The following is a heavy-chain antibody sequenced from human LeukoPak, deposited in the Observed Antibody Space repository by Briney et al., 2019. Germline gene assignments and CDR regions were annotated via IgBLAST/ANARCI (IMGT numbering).Heavy chain of an antibody. J-gene: IGHJ4*02. CDR3: ARSSTTTIPNFDY. CDR2: INPNSGVT. D-gene: IGHD5-12*01. V-gene: IGHV1-2*02. Sequence: EASVKVSCKTSRYTFTGYYIHWVRQAPGQGLEWMGWINPNSGVTNYAQRFQGRVTMTRDTSISTAYMELTKLISDDTAVYYCARSSTTTIPNFDYWRQGTLVTVSS. CDR1: RYTFTGYY.